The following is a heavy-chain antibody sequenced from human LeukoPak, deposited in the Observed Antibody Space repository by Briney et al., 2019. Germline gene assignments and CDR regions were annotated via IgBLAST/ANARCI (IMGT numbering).Heavy chain of an antibody. V-gene: IGHV3-48*01. CDR3: ARGRLGYCSSTSCPFDP. Sequence: GGSLRLSCAASGFTFSSYSMNWVRQAPRKGLEWVSYISSSSSTIYYADSVKGRFTISRDNAKNSLYLQMNSLRAEDTAVYYCARGRLGYCSSTSCPFDPWGQGTLVTVSS. CDR2: ISSSSSTI. J-gene: IGHJ5*02. D-gene: IGHD2-2*01. CDR1: GFTFSSYS.